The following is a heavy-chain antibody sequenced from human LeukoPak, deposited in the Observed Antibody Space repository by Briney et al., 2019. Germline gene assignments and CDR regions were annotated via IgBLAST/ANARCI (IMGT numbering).Heavy chain of an antibody. J-gene: IGHJ6*02. CDR2: ISAYNGNT. CDR3: ARRPTGYYYYGMDV. Sequence: ASVKVSCKASGYTFIDYYIHWVRQAPGQGLEWMGWISAYNGNTNYAQRLQGRVTMTTDTSTSTAYMELRSLRSDDTAVYYCARRPTGYYYYGMDVWGQGTTVTVSS. V-gene: IGHV1-18*04. CDR1: GYTFIDYY.